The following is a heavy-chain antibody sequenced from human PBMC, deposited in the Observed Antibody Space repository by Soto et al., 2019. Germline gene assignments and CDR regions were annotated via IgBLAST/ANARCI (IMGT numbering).Heavy chain of an antibody. J-gene: IGHJ6*02. V-gene: IGHV4-4*02. CDR3: ARDPIAVAADYYYYYGMDV. D-gene: IGHD6-19*01. Sequence: PSETLSLTCAVSGGSISSSNWWSWVRQPPGKGLEWIGEIYHSGSTNYNPSLKSRVTISVDKSKNQFSLKLSSVTAADTAVYYCARDPIAVAADYYYYYGMDVWGQGTTVTVSS. CDR2: IYHSGST. CDR1: GGSISSSNW.